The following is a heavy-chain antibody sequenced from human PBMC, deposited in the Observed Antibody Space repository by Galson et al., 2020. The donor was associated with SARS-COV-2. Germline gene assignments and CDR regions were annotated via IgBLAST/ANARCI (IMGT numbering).Heavy chain of an antibody. CDR1: GGSISSSSYY. J-gene: IGHJ4*02. V-gene: IGHV4-39*01. CDR3: ARHRRLGIVVASGYYFDY. Sequence: SETLSLTCTVSGGSISSSSYYWGWIRQPPGKGLEWIGSIYYSGSTYYNPSLKSRVTISVDTSKNQFSLKLSSVTAADPAVYYCARHRRLGIVVASGYYFDYWGQGTPVTVSP. D-gene: IGHD3-22*01. CDR2: IYYSGST.